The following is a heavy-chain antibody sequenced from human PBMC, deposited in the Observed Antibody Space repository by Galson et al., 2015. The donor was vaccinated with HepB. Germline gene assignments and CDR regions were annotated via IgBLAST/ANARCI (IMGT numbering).Heavy chain of an antibody. D-gene: IGHD6-13*01. CDR1: GDSVSSNSAA. V-gene: IGHV6-1*01. J-gene: IGHJ5*02. CDR2: TYYRSKWYN. Sequence: CAISGDSVSSNSAAWNWIRQSPSRGLEWLGRTYYRSKWYNDYAVSVKSRITINPDTSKNQFSLQLNSVTPEDTAVYYCARDRGGDSSSWYRYNWFDPWGQGTLVTVSS. CDR3: ARDRGGDSSSWYRYNWFDP.